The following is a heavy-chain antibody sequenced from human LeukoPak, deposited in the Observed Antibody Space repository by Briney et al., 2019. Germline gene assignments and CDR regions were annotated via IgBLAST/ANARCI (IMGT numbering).Heavy chain of an antibody. CDR3: ARRSGSYHDY. CDR1: GGSFSGYY. D-gene: IGHD1-26*01. Sequence: PSETLSLTCAVYGGSFSGYYWSWIRQPPGKGLEWIGYIYYSGSTNYNPSLKSRVTISVDTSKNQFSLKLSSVTAADTAVYYCARRSGSYHDYWGQGTLVTVSS. J-gene: IGHJ4*02. CDR2: IYYSGST. V-gene: IGHV4-59*08.